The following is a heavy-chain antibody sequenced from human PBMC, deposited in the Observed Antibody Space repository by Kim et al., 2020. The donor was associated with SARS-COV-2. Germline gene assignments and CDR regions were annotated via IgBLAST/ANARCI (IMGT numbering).Heavy chain of an antibody. J-gene: IGHJ6*02. Sequence: SETLSLTCAVYGGSFSGYYWSWIRQPPGKGLEWIGEINHSGSTNYNPSLKSRVTISVDTSKNQFSLKLSSVTAADTAVYYCAGEKHLYGMDVWGQGTTVTVSS. V-gene: IGHV4-34*01. CDR1: GGSFSGYY. CDR2: INHSGST. D-gene: IGHD3-3*02. CDR3: AGEKHLYGMDV.